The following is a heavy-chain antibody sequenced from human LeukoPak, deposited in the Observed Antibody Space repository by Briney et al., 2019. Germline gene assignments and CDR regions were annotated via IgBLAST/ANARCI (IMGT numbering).Heavy chain of an antibody. CDR1: GGSISSGSYY. CDR2: IYTSGST. J-gene: IGHJ3*02. D-gene: IGHD6-6*01. CDR3: ARGLSLLYSSSSLAFDI. Sequence: SQTLSLTCTVSGGSISSGSYYWSWIRQPAGKGLEWIGRIYTSGSTNYNPSLKSRVTISVDTSKNQFSLKLSSVTAADTAVFYCARGLSLLYSSSSLAFDIWGQGTMVTVSS. V-gene: IGHV4-61*02.